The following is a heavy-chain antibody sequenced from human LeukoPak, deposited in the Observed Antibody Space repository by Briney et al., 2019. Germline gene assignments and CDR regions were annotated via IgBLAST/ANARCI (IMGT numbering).Heavy chain of an antibody. CDR3: ARDIEAAGLFLDY. CDR1: GSTFSSYW. J-gene: IGHJ4*02. CDR2: IKYDGSEE. V-gene: IGHV3-7*01. Sequence: GGSLRLSCAASGSTFSSYWMTWVRQAPGKGLEWVANIKYDGSEEDYMDSVKGRFTISRDNAKNSLYLQMNSLRAEDTAVYYCARDIEAAGLFLDYWGQGTLVTVSS. D-gene: IGHD6-13*01.